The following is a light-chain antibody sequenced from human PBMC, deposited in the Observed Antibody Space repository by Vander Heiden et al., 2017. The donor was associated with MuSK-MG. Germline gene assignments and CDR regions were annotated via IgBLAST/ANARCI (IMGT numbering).Light chain of an antibody. V-gene: IGKV4-1*01. J-gene: IGKJ5*01. CDR1: QSVLYSSNNKNY. Sequence: DIVMTQSPDSLAASLGERATINCKSSQSVLYSSNNKNYLAWYQQKPGQPPKLLIYWASTRESGVPDRFSGSGSGTDFTLTISSLQAEDVAVYYCQQDDSTPDTFGQGTLLEIK. CDR3: QQDDSTPDT. CDR2: WAS.